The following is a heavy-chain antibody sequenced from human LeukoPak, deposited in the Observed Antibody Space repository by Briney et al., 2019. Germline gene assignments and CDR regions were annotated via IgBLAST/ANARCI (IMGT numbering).Heavy chain of an antibody. D-gene: IGHD1-26*01. Sequence: GRSLRLSYEASGFTFSSYAMHWVRQAPGNGLEWMAVISYDGSNEYYADSVKGRFTISRDNSKNTLYLQMNSLRAADTAVYYCARGARVGATGEDYWGQGTLVTVSS. V-gene: IGHV3-30*04. CDR2: ISYDGSNE. CDR3: ARGARVGATGEDY. J-gene: IGHJ4*02. CDR1: GFTFSSYA.